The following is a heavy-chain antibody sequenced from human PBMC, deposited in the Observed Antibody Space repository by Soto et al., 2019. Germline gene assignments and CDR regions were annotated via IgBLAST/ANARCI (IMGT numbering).Heavy chain of an antibody. J-gene: IGHJ4*02. CDR2: IKSKTDGGTT. V-gene: IGHV3-15*07. CDR3: ARDRQYYYDSSGYFNY. CDR1: GFTFSNAW. D-gene: IGHD3-22*01. Sequence: PGGSLRLSCAASGFTFSNAWMNWVRQAPGKGLEWVGRIKSKTDGGTTDYAAPVKGRFTISRDDSKNTLYLQMNSLKTEDTAVYYCARDRQYYYDSSGYFNYWGQGTLVTVSS.